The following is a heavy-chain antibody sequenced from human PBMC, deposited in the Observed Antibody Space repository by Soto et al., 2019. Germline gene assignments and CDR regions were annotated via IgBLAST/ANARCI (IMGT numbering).Heavy chain of an antibody. Sequence: EVQLVESGGGLVQPGGSLGRSCAASGFTFSTSWMTWVRQAPGKGLEWVANIKEDGSETYYLDSVKGRFTVSKDNAKNSLYLQMNSLRAEDTAVYYCARDRGPNTFDYWGQGTLVTVSS. CDR3: ARDRGPNTFDY. V-gene: IGHV3-7*01. J-gene: IGHJ4*02. CDR2: IKEDGSET. CDR1: GFTFSTSW.